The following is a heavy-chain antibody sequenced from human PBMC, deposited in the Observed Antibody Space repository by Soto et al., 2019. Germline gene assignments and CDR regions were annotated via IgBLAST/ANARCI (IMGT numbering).Heavy chain of an antibody. Sequence: EVQLLESGGVLVQPGGSLRLSCAASGLTFSTYAMSWVRQAPGKGLEWVSTISGSGGSTYYADSVKGRFTISRGYSENTLYLQMNSLRAEDTAVYYCANSGDYGDYGGEYYFDYWGQGTLVTVSS. D-gene: IGHD4-17*01. CDR1: GLTFSTYA. V-gene: IGHV3-23*01. CDR3: ANSGDYGDYGGEYYFDY. CDR2: ISGSGGST. J-gene: IGHJ4*02.